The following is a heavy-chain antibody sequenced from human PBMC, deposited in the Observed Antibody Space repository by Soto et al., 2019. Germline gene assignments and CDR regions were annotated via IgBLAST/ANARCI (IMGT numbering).Heavy chain of an antibody. D-gene: IGHD6-13*01. J-gene: IGHJ6*02. CDR2: IIPIFGTA. V-gene: IGHV1-69*01. CDR1: GGTFSSYA. Sequence: QVQLVQSGAEVKKPGSSVKVSCKAPGGTFSSYAISWVRQAPGQGLEWMGGIIPIFGTANYAQKFQGRVTITADESTSTAYMELSSLRSEDTAVYYCARARVVKQDYYYGMDVWGQGTTVTVSS. CDR3: ARARVVKQDYYYGMDV.